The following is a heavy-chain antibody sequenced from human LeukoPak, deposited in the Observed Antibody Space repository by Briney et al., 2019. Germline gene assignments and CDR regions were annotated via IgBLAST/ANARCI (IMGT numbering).Heavy chain of an antibody. CDR1: GFTFDDYA. CDR3: AKDIGTVTSPDAFDI. D-gene: IGHD4-17*01. V-gene: IGHV3-9*01. Sequence: PGGSLRLSGAASGFTFDDYAMHWVRQAPGKGLEWVSGISWNSGSIGYADSVKGRFTISRDNAKNSLYLQMNSLRAEDTALYYCAKDIGTVTSPDAFDIWGQGTMVTVSS. J-gene: IGHJ3*02. CDR2: ISWNSGSI.